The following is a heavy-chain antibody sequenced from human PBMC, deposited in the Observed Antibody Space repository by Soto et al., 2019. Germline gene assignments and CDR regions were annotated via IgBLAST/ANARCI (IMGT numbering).Heavy chain of an antibody. J-gene: IGHJ4*02. V-gene: IGHV1-69*01. CDR1: GGTFSSYA. D-gene: IGHD2-15*01. CDR3: ARPRGYCSGGSCYTTFPFDY. CDR2: IIPIFGTA. Sequence: QVQLVQSGAEVKKPGSSVKVSCKASGGTFSSYAISWVRQAPGQGLEWMGGIIPIFGTANYAQKFQGRVTITADESTSTAYMELSSIRSEDTAAYYCARPRGYCSGGSCYTTFPFDYWGQGTLVTVSS.